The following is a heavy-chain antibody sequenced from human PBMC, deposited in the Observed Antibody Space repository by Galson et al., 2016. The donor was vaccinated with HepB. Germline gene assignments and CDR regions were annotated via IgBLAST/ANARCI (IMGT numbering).Heavy chain of an antibody. CDR3: VRDLGVPGSPLDN. D-gene: IGHD6-19*01. CDR1: GYTFTYHS. Sequence: SVKVSCKASGYTFTYHSMHWVRQAPGQRLEWMGWINAGSGHTKYSQKFQGRVTITRDTSANTAYMVLSSLRSEDTTVYYCVRDLGVPGSPLDNWGQGTLVTVSS. V-gene: IGHV1-3*01. CDR2: INAGSGHT. J-gene: IGHJ4*02.